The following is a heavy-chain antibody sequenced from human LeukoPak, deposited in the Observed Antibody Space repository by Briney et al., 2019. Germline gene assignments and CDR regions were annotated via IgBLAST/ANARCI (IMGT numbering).Heavy chain of an antibody. V-gene: IGHV4-39*01. Sequence: PSETLSLTCTVSGGSISSSSYYWGWIRQPPGKGLEWIGSIYYSGSTYYNPSLKSRVTISVDTSKNQFSLKLSSVTAADTAVYYXXXXXXXXFDWLLYSTSWNYWGQGTLVTVSS. J-gene: IGHJ4*02. D-gene: IGHD3-9*01. CDR2: IYYSGST. CDR3: XXXXXXXFDWLLYSTSWNY. CDR1: GGSISSSSYY.